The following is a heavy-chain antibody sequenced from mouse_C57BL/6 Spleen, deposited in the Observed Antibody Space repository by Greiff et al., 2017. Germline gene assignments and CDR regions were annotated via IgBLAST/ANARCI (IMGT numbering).Heavy chain of an antibody. J-gene: IGHJ3*01. Sequence: VQLQESGAELVRPGASVTLSCKASGYTFTDYEMHWVKQTPVHGLEWIGAIDPETGGTAYNQKFKGKAILTADKSSSTAYMELRSLTSEDSAVYYCTRPYYSNYDWFAYWGQGTLVTVSA. CDR1: GYTFTDYE. CDR3: TRPYYSNYDWFAY. CDR2: IDPETGGT. D-gene: IGHD2-5*01. V-gene: IGHV1-15*01.